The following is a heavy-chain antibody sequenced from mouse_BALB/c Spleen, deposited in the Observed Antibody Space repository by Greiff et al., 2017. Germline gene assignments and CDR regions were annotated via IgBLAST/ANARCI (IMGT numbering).Heavy chain of an antibody. CDR3: APYGYDEGFAY. D-gene: IGHD2-2*01. Sequence: EVQLQQSGPELVKPGASVKISCKASGYTFTYYNMHWVKQSHGKSLEWIGYIYPYNGGTGYNQKFKSKATLTVDNSSSTAYMELRSLTSEDSAVYYCAPYGYDEGFAYWGQGTLVTVSA. CDR2: IYPYNGGT. CDR1: GYTFTYYN. J-gene: IGHJ3*01. V-gene: IGHV1S29*02.